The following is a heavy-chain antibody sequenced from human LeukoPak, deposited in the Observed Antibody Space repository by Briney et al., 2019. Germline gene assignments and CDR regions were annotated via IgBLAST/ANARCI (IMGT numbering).Heavy chain of an antibody. J-gene: IGHJ4*02. CDR3: TTYKPYFDF. D-gene: IGHD5-24*01. V-gene: IGHV3-15*01. CDR2: IKSTTDGGTA. Sequence: PGGSLRLSCVASGFTFSNAWLSWVGKAQGKGVEWLGRIKSTTDGGTADYVAPVKGRFTISRDDSKNTLYLQMNSLKTEDTAVYYCTTYKPYFDFWGQGTLVTVSS. CDR1: GFTFSNAW.